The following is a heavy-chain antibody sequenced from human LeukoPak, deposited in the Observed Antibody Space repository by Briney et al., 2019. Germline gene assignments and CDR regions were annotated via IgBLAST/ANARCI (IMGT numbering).Heavy chain of an antibody. CDR2: ISAYNGNT. CDR3: ARRGIPVYYYGMDV. J-gene: IGHJ6*02. D-gene: IGHD3-16*01. Sequence: ASVKVSCTASGYTFTSYGISWVRQAPGQGLEWMGWISAYNGNTNYAQKLQGRVTMTTDTSTSTAYMELRSLRSDDTAVYYCARRGIPVYYYGMDVWGQGTTVTVSS. CDR1: GYTFTSYG. V-gene: IGHV1-18*01.